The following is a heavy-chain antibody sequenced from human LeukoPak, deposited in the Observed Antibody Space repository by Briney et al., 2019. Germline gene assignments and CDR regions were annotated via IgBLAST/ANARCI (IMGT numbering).Heavy chain of an antibody. J-gene: IGHJ4*02. Sequence: PGGSLRLSCAASGFTFSIFHMSWVRQAPGKGLDWVSGIFNNGATTYYADSVKGRFTISRDNSENTLYLQMNSLRVEDTAVYYCVKGIGGFDYWGQGTLVTVSS. CDR2: IFNNGATT. CDR1: GFTFSIFH. D-gene: IGHD3-10*01. CDR3: VKGIGGFDY. V-gene: IGHV3-23*01.